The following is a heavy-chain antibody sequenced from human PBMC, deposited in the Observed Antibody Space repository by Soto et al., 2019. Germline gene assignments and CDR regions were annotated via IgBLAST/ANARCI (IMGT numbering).Heavy chain of an antibody. Sequence: GGSLRLSCAASGFTFSRYWMIWVRQAPGKGLEWVANIKQDGSQKWSVDSVKGRFTISRDNSKNSLYLQMNSLRVEDTAVYYCAKDATDQQEMSTTPYYFDYWGQGTLVTVSS. D-gene: IGHD1-1*01. V-gene: IGHV3-7*01. CDR2: IKQDGSQK. CDR1: GFTFSRYW. CDR3: AKDATDQQEMSTTPYYFDY. J-gene: IGHJ4*02.